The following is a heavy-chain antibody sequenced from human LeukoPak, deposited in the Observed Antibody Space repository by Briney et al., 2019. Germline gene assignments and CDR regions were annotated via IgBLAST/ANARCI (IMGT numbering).Heavy chain of an antibody. D-gene: IGHD1-14*01. J-gene: IGHJ4*02. V-gene: IGHV4-31*03. CDR2: IYYSGST. CDR1: GGSISSGGYY. Sequence: SQTLSLTCTVSGGSISSGGYYWSWILQHPGKGLEWIGYIYYSGSTYYNPSLKSRVTISVDTSKNRFSLKLSSVTAADTAVYYCARIPNQSKYSIGNYWGQGTLVTVSS. CDR3: ARIPNQSKYSIGNY.